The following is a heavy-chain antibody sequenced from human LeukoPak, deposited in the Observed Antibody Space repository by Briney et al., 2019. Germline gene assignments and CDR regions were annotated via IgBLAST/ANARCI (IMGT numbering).Heavy chain of an antibody. Sequence: PGGSLRLSCAASGFTFSSYGMHWVRQAPGKGLVWVARVHGDGSSTTYADFVKGRFTIARDNAKNTLFLQLNSLRAEDTAVYYCARDLHYASDYWGQGTLVTVSS. CDR3: ARDLHYASDY. CDR1: GFTFSSYG. D-gene: IGHD3-16*01. CDR2: VHGDGSST. V-gene: IGHV3-74*01. J-gene: IGHJ4*02.